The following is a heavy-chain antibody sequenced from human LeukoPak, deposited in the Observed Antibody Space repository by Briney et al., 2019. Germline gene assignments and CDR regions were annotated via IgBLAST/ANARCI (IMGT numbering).Heavy chain of an antibody. D-gene: IGHD6-13*01. CDR1: GYSFTSNW. J-gene: IGHJ1*01. CDR2: IYPGDSDT. Sequence: GESLKISCKGSGYSFTSNWIGWVRQMAGKGLEWMGTIYPGDSDTRYSPSFQGQVTISVDKSISTAYLQWSSLKALDTAIYYCARATSGTSTFQHWGQGTLVTVSS. V-gene: IGHV5-51*01. CDR3: ARATSGTSTFQH.